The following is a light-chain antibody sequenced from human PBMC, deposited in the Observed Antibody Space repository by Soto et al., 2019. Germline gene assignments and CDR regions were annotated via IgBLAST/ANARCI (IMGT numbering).Light chain of an antibody. J-gene: IGLJ2*01. CDR2: EGS. CDR1: SSDVGSYNL. Sequence: QSALTQPASVSGSPGQSITISCTGTSSDVGSYNLVSWYQQHPGKAPKLMIYEGSKRPSGVSTRFSVSKSGNTASLTISGRQAEDEDDYYCCSYEGSSTLSIFGGGTKLTVL. CDR3: CSYEGSSTLSI. V-gene: IGLV2-23*01.